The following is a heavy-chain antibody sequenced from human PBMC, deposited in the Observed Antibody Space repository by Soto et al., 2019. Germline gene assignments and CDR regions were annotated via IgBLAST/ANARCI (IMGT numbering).Heavy chain of an antibody. J-gene: IGHJ3*02. CDR3: ARDIVLMVYANSDAFDI. D-gene: IGHD2-8*01. Sequence: ASVKVSCKASGYTLTSYGISWVRQAPGQGLEWMGWISAYNGNTNYAQKLQGRVTMTTDTSTSTAYMELRSLRSDDTAVYYCARDIVLMVYANSDAFDIWGQGTMVTVSS. CDR2: ISAYNGNT. V-gene: IGHV1-18*01. CDR1: GYTLTSYG.